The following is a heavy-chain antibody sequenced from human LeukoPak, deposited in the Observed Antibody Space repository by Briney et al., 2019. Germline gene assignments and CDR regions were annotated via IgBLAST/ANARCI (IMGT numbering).Heavy chain of an antibody. CDR3: ARAMDV. CDR2: IKQDGSER. V-gene: IGHV3-7*01. CDR1: GFTFNNYW. Sequence: PGGSLRLSCAASGFTFNNYWMTWVRQAPGKGLEWVANIKQDGSERYYVGSVKGRFTISRDNAKNSVYLQMNSLRAEDTAVYYCARAMDVWGQGTTVTVSS. J-gene: IGHJ6*02.